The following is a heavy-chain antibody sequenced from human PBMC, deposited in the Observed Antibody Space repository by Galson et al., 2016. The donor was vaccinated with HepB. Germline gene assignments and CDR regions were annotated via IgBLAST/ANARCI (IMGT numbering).Heavy chain of an antibody. Sequence: PALVKHTQTVTLTCTFSGFSLSTSGMCVSWIRQPPGKALEWLALIDWHGDKYYSTSLKSRLTITRDTSRNQMVLTMTNVDPMDTATYYCAYSVFSVLPGPFDHWGQGTLVTVSS. J-gene: IGHJ4*02. CDR1: GFSLSTSGMC. CDR2: IDWHGDK. D-gene: IGHD3-9*01. CDR3: AYSVFSVLPGPFDH. V-gene: IGHV2-70*01.